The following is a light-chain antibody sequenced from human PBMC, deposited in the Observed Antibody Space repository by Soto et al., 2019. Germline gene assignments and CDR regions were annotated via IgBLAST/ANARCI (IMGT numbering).Light chain of an antibody. CDR3: QQYHSSPFN. J-gene: IGKJ3*01. CDR2: SSS. V-gene: IGKV1-39*01. Sequence: DIQMTQSPSPLPASVGDSVTITCQASQPISEFLSWYQQKPGKAPRLLISSSSRVESGIPSRFGAGGSGAEFTLTITNLRPEDFATYICQQYHSSPFNFGPGTTV. CDR1: QPISEF.